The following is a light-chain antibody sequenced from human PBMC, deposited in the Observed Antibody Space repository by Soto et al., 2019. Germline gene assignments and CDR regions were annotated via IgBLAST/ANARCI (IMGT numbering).Light chain of an antibody. CDR2: GAS. V-gene: IGKV3-20*01. J-gene: IGKJ2*01. CDR1: QSVSSNY. CDR3: QQYGRAHMFP. Sequence: EIVLTHSPGTLSLSPGERATLSCRASQSVSSNYLAWYKQKPGQAPRLLIYGASSGAAGIPDRFSGSGYGTDFTLTISRLDPDDFALYFCQQYGRAHMFPVGQVTKLEIK.